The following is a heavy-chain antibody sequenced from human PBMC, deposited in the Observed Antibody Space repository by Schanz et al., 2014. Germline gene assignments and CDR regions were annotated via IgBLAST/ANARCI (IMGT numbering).Heavy chain of an antibody. V-gene: IGHV3-23*04. CDR1: GFNFKAYA. D-gene: IGHD6-6*01. J-gene: IGHJ6*02. CDR3: ATAGPRGSRRPINYYDAMDN. Sequence: VQLVESGGGLVQPGGSLILSCAASGFNFKAYAMSWVRQAPGKGLEWVAGIEFSGVTTYYADSVKGRFTISRDNSKNIPSMKMNSLRADDTAIDCGATAGPRGSRRPINYYDAMDNWGQGTKVTVAS. CDR2: IEFSGVTT.